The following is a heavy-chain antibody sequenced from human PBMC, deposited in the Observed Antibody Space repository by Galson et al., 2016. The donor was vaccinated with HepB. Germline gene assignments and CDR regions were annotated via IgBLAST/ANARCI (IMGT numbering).Heavy chain of an antibody. CDR2: ISFDGNNK. CDR1: GFTFSSYG. V-gene: IGHV3-30*18. J-gene: IGHJ4*02. Sequence: SLRLSCAASGFTFSSYGMYWVRQAPGKGLEWVAVISFDGNNKYYADSVKGRFTISRDNSKNTLYLQMNSLRAEDTAVYYCAKDSLLPMYYFDYWGQGTLATVSS. CDR3: AKDSLLPMYYFDY.